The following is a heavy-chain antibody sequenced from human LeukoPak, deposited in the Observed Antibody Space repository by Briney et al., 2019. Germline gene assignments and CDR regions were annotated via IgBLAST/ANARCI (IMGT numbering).Heavy chain of an antibody. D-gene: IGHD2-2*01. V-gene: IGHV3-13*01. Sequence: QPGGSLRLSCAASGFTFIDYDMHWVRQVIGKGLEWVSAIGIRGDTHYSGSVKGRFTISRENAESSLYLPMNSLRAEDTAVYYCARARYQPLADYWGQGTLVTVSS. J-gene: IGHJ4*02. CDR2: IGIRGDT. CDR1: GFTFIDYD. CDR3: ARARYQPLADY.